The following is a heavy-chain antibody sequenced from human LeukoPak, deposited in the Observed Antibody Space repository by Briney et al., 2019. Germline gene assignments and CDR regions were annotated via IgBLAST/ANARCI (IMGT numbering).Heavy chain of an antibody. D-gene: IGHD2-2*01. Sequence: GGSLRLSCAASGFTFSSYSMNWVRQAPGKGLEWVSSISSSSSYIYYADSVKGRFTISRDNAKNSLYLQMNSLRAEDTAVYYCASSPRPIVVVPAAPKWGQGTLVTVSS. CDR3: ASSPRPIVVVPAAPK. CDR2: ISSSSSYI. CDR1: GFTFSSYS. V-gene: IGHV3-21*01. J-gene: IGHJ4*02.